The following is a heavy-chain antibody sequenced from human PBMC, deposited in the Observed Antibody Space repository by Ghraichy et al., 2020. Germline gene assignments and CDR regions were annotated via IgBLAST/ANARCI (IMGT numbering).Heavy chain of an antibody. CDR1: NGSIISYY. CDR3: ARFFDSDESYYWFDP. Sequence: TLSLTCSVSNGSIISYYWNWIRQSPGQGLEWIGSISYSGSTQYNPSLKSRVTISVDTSKNQFSLKLKSVTAADTAVYFCARFFDSDESYYWFDPWGQGTLVTVSS. V-gene: IGHV4-59*08. CDR2: ISYSGST. J-gene: IGHJ5*02. D-gene: IGHD3-22*01.